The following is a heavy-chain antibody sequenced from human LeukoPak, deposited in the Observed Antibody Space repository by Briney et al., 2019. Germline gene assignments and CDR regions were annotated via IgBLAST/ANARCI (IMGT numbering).Heavy chain of an antibody. D-gene: IGHD3-10*01. Sequence: GGSLRLSCAASGFTFDDYAMHWVRPAPGKGLEWVSVISWNSGSIGYADSVKGRFTISRDNAKNSLYLQMNSLRAEDTALYYCAKDKWVLWFGELSYFDYWGQGTLVTVSS. CDR2: ISWNSGSI. J-gene: IGHJ4*02. CDR3: AKDKWVLWFGELSYFDY. CDR1: GFTFDDYA. V-gene: IGHV3-9*01.